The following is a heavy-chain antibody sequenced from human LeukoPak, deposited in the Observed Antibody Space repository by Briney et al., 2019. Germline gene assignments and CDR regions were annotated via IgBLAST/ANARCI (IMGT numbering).Heavy chain of an antibody. Sequence: GGSLRLSCAASGFTFSGYGMHWVRQAPGKGLEWVAFIRYDGTNKFYADSVKGRFTISRDNSKNTVFLDMNSLRAEDTAVYYCARVGAYYYDSSDPFDYWGQGTLVTVSS. CDR3: ARVGAYYYDSSDPFDY. CDR1: GFTFSGYG. D-gene: IGHD3-22*01. J-gene: IGHJ4*02. V-gene: IGHV3-30*02. CDR2: IRYDGTNK.